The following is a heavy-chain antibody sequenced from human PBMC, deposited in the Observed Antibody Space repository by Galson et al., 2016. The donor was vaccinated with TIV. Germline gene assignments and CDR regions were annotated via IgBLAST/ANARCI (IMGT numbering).Heavy chain of an antibody. J-gene: IGHJ4*02. CDR3: AKAPGSYYDLIDF. V-gene: IGHV3-9*01. CDR1: GFSFDEYA. D-gene: IGHD1-26*01. Sequence: SLRLSCAASGFSFDEYAMHWVRQAPGKGLEWVSGINWNSASIGYADSVKGRLTMSRDNSKNSLYLEMHSLSPEDTALYYCAKAPGSYYDLIDFWGQGTLVTVSS. CDR2: INWNSASI.